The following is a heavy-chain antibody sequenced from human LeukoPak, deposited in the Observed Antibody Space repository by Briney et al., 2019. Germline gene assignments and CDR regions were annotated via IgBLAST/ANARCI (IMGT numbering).Heavy chain of an antibody. J-gene: IGHJ5*02. CDR2: INHSGST. CDR1: GGSFSGYY. D-gene: IGHD3-3*01. Sequence: SETLSLTCAVYGGSFSGYYWSWIRQPPGKGLEWIGEINHSGSTNYNPSLKSRVTISVDTSKNQFSLKLSSVTAADTAVYYCARASYDFWSGYYTQGFDPWGQGTLVTVSS. CDR3: ARASYDFWSGYYTQGFDP. V-gene: IGHV4-34*01.